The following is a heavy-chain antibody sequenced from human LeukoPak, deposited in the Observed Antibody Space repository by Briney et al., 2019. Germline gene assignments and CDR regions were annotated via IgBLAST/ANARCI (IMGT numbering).Heavy chain of an antibody. V-gene: IGHV3-66*01. J-gene: IGHJ4*02. D-gene: IGHD3-10*01. CDR2: IYSGGST. Sequence: PGGSLRLSCAASGFTVSSNYMSWVRQAPGKGLEWVSVIYSGGSTYYADSVKGRFTISRDNSKNTLYLQMNSLRAEDMAVYYCAGYGSGSPFANFDYWGQGTLVTVSS. CDR1: GFTVSSNY. CDR3: AGYGSGSPFANFDY.